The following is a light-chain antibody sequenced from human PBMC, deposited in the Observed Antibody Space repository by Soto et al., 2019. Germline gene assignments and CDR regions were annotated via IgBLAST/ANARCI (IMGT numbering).Light chain of an antibody. CDR2: GAS. CDR1: QIVGSN. CDR3: QQRSNWPPYT. V-gene: IGKV3D-15*01. Sequence: EIVMTQSPATLSVSPGERGTLSCRGRQIVGSNLAWYQQKPGQAPRLLLYGASTRATAIPARFSGSGSGTDFTLTISSLHPEDFAVYYCQQRSNWPPYTFGQGTKVDIK. J-gene: IGKJ2*01.